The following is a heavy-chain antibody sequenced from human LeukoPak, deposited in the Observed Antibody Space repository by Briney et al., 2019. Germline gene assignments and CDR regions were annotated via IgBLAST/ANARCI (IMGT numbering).Heavy chain of an antibody. J-gene: IGHJ4*02. CDR3: ARDTPEYSSGWYYFDY. V-gene: IGHV6-1*01. Sequence: SQTLSLTCAISGDGVSSNSAAWSWIRQSPSRGLEWLGRTYYRSKWYNDYAVSVKSRTTFNADTSKNQFSLQLNSVTPEDTAMYYCARDTPEYSSGWYYFDYWGQGTLVTVSS. CDR2: TYYRSKWYN. D-gene: IGHD6-19*01. CDR1: GDGVSSNSAA.